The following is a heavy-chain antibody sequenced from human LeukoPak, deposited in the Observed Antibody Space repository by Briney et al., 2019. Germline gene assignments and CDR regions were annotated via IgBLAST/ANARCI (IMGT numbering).Heavy chain of an antibody. CDR1: GGSISSGSYY. D-gene: IGHD3-10*01. V-gene: IGHV4-61*02. CDR3: AIESGYGSGSYYNVAYYYYMDV. CDR2: IYTSGST. J-gene: IGHJ6*03. Sequence: KTSQTLSLTCTVSGGSISSGSYYWSWIRQPAGKGLEWIVRIYTSGSTNYNPSLTSRVTISVDTSKNQFSLKLSSVTAADTAVYYCAIESGYGSGSYYNVAYYYYMDVWGKGTTVTVSS.